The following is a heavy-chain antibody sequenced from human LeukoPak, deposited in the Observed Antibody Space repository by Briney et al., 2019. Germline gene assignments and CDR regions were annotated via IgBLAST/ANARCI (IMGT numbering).Heavy chain of an antibody. J-gene: IGHJ4*02. Sequence: PSETLSLTCTVSGGSISSSSYYWRWIRQPPGKGLEWIGSIYYSGSTYYNPSLKSRVTISVDTSKNQFSLKLSSVTAADTAVYYCARGHCTNGVCYTFDYWGQGTLVTVSS. CDR2: IYYSGST. V-gene: IGHV4-39*01. D-gene: IGHD2-8*01. CDR3: ARGHCTNGVCYTFDY. CDR1: GGSISSSSYY.